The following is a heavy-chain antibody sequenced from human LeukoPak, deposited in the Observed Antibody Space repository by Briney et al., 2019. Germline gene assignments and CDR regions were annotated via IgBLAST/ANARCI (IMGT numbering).Heavy chain of an antibody. CDR2: ISWNSGSI. CDR1: GFTFDDYA. Sequence: GGSLRLSCAASGFTFDDYAMHWVRQAPGKGLEWVSGISWNSGSIGYADSGKGRFTISRDNAKNSLYLQMNSLRAEDTAVYYCARDREGLYSYGSFFDYWGQGTLVTVSS. D-gene: IGHD5-18*01. J-gene: IGHJ4*02. CDR3: ARDREGLYSYGSFFDY. V-gene: IGHV3-9*01.